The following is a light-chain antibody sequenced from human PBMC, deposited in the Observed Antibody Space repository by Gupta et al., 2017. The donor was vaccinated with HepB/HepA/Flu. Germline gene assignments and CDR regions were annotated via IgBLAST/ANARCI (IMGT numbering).Light chain of an antibody. CDR1: QSLVQSDGNTY. J-gene: IGKJ2*01. CDR2: KVS. Sequence: DVVCTQSPLPLPVTPEKPPSISCSSSQSLVQSDGNTYFNWYHQGPGQPPRRLIYKVSIRDSGVPDRFSGSGSGTDFTLKISRVEAEDVGVYFCMQYSHWPHTFGQGTKLEIK. V-gene: IGKV2-30*02. CDR3: MQYSHWPHT.